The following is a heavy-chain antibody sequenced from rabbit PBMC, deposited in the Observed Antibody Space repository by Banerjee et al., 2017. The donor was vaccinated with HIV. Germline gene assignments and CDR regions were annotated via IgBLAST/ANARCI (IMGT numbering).Heavy chain of an antibody. V-gene: IGHV1S40*01. J-gene: IGHJ4*01. Sequence: QSLEESGGDLVKPGASLTLTCTASGFSFSSRYYMCWVRQAPGKGLEWIACIYAGSSGNTYYASWAKGRFTISKTSSTTVTLQMTSLTAADTATYFCARGGHGGGVVYAMDYFNLWGPGTLVTVS. D-gene: IGHD3-1*01. CDR2: IYAGSSGNT. CDR1: GFSFSSRYY. CDR3: ARGGHGGGVVYAMDYFNL.